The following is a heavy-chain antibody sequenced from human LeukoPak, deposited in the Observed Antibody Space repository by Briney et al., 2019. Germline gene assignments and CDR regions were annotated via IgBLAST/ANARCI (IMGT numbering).Heavy chain of an antibody. CDR2: IYHSGST. V-gene: IGHV4-39*07. Sequence: SETLSLTCTVSGGSISSGGYYWGWIRQPPGKGLEWIGSIYHSGSTYYNPSLKSRVTISVDTSKNQFSLKLSSVTAADTAVYYCARVNQRREVPAAATGAFDIWGQGTIVTVSS. D-gene: IGHD2-2*01. J-gene: IGHJ3*02. CDR1: GGSISSGGYY. CDR3: ARVNQRREVPAAATGAFDI.